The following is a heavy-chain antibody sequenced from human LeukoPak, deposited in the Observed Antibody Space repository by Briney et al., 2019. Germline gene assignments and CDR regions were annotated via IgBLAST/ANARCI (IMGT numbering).Heavy chain of an antibody. CDR3: ARAGKRYCSGGSCDNWFGP. V-gene: IGHV1-8*03. Sequence: GASVKVSCKASGYTFTSYDINWVRQATGQGLEWMGWMNPNSGNTGYAQKFQGRVTITRDTSINTAYMELSSLRSEDTAVYYCARAGKRYCSGGSCDNWFGPWGQGTLVTVSS. J-gene: IGHJ5*02. CDR1: GYTFTSYD. D-gene: IGHD2-15*01. CDR2: MNPNSGNT.